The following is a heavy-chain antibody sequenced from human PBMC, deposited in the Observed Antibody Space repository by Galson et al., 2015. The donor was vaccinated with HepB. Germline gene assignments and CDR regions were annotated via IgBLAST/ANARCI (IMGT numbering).Heavy chain of an antibody. CDR1: GYTFTSYG. J-gene: IGHJ4*02. CDR3: ASGYCSSTSCPPADY. Sequence: SVKVSCKASGYTFTSYGISWVRQAPGQGLEWMGWISAYNGNTNYAQKLQGRVTMTTDTSTSTAYMELRSLRSDDTAVYYCASGYCSSTSCPPADYWGQGTLVTVSS. CDR2: ISAYNGNT. V-gene: IGHV1-18*01. D-gene: IGHD2-2*01.